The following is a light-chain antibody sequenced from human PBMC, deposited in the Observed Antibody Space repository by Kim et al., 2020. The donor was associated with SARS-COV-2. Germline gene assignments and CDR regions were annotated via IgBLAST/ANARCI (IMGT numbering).Light chain of an antibody. CDR2: GAS. V-gene: IGKV3-20*01. CDR1: QRVSSSD. J-gene: IGKJ1*01. Sequence: LPGERAALSCRASQRVSSSDLAWYQQKPGQAPRLLIYGASSRATGVPDRFSGSGSGTDFTLTITRLEPEDFAVYYCQQYGNSPHTFGQGTKVDIK. CDR3: QQYGNSPHT.